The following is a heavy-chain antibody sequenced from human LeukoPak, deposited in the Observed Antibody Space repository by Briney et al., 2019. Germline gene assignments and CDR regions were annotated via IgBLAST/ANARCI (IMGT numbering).Heavy chain of an antibody. CDR2: INPNSGDT. CDR3: VRDADTALFPIYYYYGIDV. Sequence: ASVKVSCKASGYTFTSYYMHWVRQAPGQGLEWMGWINPNSGDTTHLQRFSGRVTMTTDTSISTAHMELSGLTSDDTAVYYCVRDADTALFPIYYYYGIDVWGQGTTVTVSS. V-gene: IGHV1-2*02. J-gene: IGHJ6*02. CDR1: GYTFTSYY. D-gene: IGHD5-18*01.